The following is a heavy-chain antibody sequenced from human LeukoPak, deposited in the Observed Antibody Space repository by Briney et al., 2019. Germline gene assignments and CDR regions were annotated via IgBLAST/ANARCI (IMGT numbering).Heavy chain of an antibody. Sequence: PSETLSLTCTVSGGSISSYYWSWIRQPPGKGLEWIGYIYYSGSTNYNPSLKSRVTISVDTSKNQFSLKLSSVTAADTAVYYCARDRGIAAAGLRYNWFDPWGQGTLVTVSS. CDR3: ARDRGIAAAGLRYNWFDP. CDR1: GGSISSYY. D-gene: IGHD6-13*01. V-gene: IGHV4-59*01. CDR2: IYYSGST. J-gene: IGHJ5*02.